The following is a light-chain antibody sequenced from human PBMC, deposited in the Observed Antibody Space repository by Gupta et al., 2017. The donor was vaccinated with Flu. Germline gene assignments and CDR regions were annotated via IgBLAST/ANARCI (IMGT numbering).Light chain of an antibody. CDR1: QSVSSSY. CDR2: GAS. CDR3: QQYGSSRT. V-gene: IGKV3-20*01. Sequence: ELVLTQSPGTLSLSPGERSTLSCSASQSVSSSYLAWYQQKPGQAPRLLIYGASSRATGIPDRFSGSGSGTDFTLTISRLEPEDCAVYYWQQYGSSRTFGQGTKVEIK. J-gene: IGKJ1*01.